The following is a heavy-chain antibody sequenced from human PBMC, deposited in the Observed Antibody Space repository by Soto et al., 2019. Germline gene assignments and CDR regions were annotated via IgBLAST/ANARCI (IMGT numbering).Heavy chain of an antibody. J-gene: IGHJ4*02. CDR3: ARDFGSDLSAPGAVFDY. D-gene: IGHD2-21*02. V-gene: IGHV1-18*04. CDR2: ISPYNGNT. Sequence: QVPLVQSGREVMQPGASVKVSCKASGYSFTSYGISWVRQAPGQGLEWVGWISPYNGNTKYAQNFQGRVTMTTDTSTYTAYMEMRSLRSDDPAVYYCARDFGSDLSAPGAVFDYWGQGTLVTVSS. CDR1: GYSFTSYG.